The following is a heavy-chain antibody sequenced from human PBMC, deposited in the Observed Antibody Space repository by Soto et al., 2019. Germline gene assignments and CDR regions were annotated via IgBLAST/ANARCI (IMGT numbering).Heavy chain of an antibody. Sequence: QVQLVQSGAEVRKPGASVKVSCKASGYTFTTYGISWVRQAPGQGLEWMGWISPYNGNTNYAQKLQGRVTMTTDTPTSTAYMALRSLTSDATAVYYCARAGSYYEDVIHGAFEIWGQGTMVTVSS. CDR1: GYTFTTYG. J-gene: IGHJ3*02. CDR3: ARAGSYYEDVIHGAFEI. V-gene: IGHV1-18*01. D-gene: IGHD1-26*01. CDR2: ISPYNGNT.